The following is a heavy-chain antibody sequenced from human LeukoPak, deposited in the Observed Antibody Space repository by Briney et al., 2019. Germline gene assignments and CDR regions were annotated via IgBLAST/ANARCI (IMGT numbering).Heavy chain of an antibody. CDR3: ARESTGYSSSFDY. Sequence: ASVKVSCKASGYTFTGYYMHWVRQAPGQGLEWMGWINPNSGVTNYAQKFQGRVTMTRDTSISTAYMELSRLRSDDTAVYYCARESTGYSSSFDYWGQGTLVTVSS. D-gene: IGHD6-13*01. V-gene: IGHV1-2*02. CDR2: INPNSGVT. CDR1: GYTFTGYY. J-gene: IGHJ4*02.